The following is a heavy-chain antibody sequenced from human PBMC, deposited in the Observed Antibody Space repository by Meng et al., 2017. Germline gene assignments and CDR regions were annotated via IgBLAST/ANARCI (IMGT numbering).Heavy chain of an antibody. CDR1: GYNFPDYY. V-gene: IGHV1-2*06. CDR2: INPKSGDT. D-gene: IGHD6-25*01. Sequence: ASVKVSCKPSGYNFPDYYIHWVRRAPGQGLEWMGRINPKSGDTHYAQKFEDRVTMTGDTSISTAYMELSGLRSGDTAMYYCARDEDISAAGKLFGDYWGQGTLVTVSS. CDR3: ARDEDISAAGKLFGDY. J-gene: IGHJ4*02.